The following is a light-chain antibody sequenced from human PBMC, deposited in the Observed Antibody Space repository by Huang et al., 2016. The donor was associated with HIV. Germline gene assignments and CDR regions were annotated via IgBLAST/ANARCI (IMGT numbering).Light chain of an antibody. CDR2: GAS. CDR1: QNIGTD. Sequence: IVLTQSPATLPVSTGEGATLFCRDSQNIGTDLAWYQQKHGQAPSLLSYGASTRATGVPARFSGSGSETEFTLTLSSLQSEDFAIYYCQHYHNWPPLTFGGGTKVDI. J-gene: IGKJ4*01. V-gene: IGKV3-15*01. CDR3: QHYHNWPPLT.